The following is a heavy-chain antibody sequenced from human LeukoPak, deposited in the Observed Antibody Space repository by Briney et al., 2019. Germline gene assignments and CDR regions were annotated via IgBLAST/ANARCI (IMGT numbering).Heavy chain of an antibody. Sequence: PSEILSLTCAVYGGSFSGYYWSWIRQPPGKGLEWIGEINHSGSTNYNPSLKSRVTISVDTSKNQFSLKLSSVTAADTAVYYCARSPFDYWGQGTLVTVSS. CDR2: INHSGST. J-gene: IGHJ4*02. CDR3: ARSPFDY. V-gene: IGHV4-34*01. CDR1: GGSFSGYY.